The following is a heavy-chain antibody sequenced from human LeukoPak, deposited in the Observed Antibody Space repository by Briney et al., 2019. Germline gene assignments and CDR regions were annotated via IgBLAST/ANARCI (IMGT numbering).Heavy chain of an antibody. Sequence: PAETLSLTCTAPGCSFSGYYWSWIRQPAGKGLNWIGIIYYIGSTHYNQSLRSRVTTSVDTSKNKFSLKMSSVTAADTAVYYSGSTNYNPSLKSRVTISVDTSKNQFSLKLSSVTAADTAVYYCANYHDYSNFQGAYYLDYWGQGTLVTVSS. J-gene: IGHJ4*02. V-gene: IGHV4-59*08. CDR2: IYYIGST. CDR3: GSTNYNPSLKSRVTISVDTSKNQFSLKLSSVTAADTAVYYCANYHDYSNFQGAYYLDY. D-gene: IGHD4/OR15-4a*01. CDR1: GCSFSGYY.